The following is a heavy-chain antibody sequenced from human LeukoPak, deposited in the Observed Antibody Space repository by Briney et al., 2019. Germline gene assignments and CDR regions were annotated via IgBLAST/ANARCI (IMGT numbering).Heavy chain of an antibody. V-gene: IGHV3-48*04. CDR3: ASGLSSASDY. D-gene: IGHD3-10*01. CDR2: ISISTSTI. CDR1: GFSFSSHS. J-gene: IGHJ4*02. Sequence: GGSLRLSCAASGFSFSSHSMQWVRQAPGKGLEWISYISISTSTIYYADSVKGRFTISRDNGKNSLYLQMNSLRAEDTAVYYCASGLSSASDYWGQATLVTVSS.